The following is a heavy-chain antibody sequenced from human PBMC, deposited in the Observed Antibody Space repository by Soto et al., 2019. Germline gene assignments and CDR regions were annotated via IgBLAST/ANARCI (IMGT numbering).Heavy chain of an antibody. V-gene: IGHV4-4*02. J-gene: IGHJ4*02. CDR3: ARLVYDTRLNYMYFDF. D-gene: IGHD2-8*01. Sequence: PSETLSLTCAVSGVSISRGNWWTWVRQTPQRGLEYIGEIFHDGTANYFPSFERRVAISVDTSKNQFSLKLTSVTAADTAIYFCARLVYDTRLNYMYFDFWGQGAVVTVS. CDR1: GVSISRGNW. CDR2: IFHDGTA.